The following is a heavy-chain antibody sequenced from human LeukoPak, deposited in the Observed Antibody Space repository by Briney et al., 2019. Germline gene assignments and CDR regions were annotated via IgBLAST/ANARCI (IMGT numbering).Heavy chain of an antibody. D-gene: IGHD1-26*01. V-gene: IGHV4-59*01. Sequence: SETLSLTCTVSGVSISSAYWSWIRQPPGKGPEWIGYFYYSGNTNYDPSLKSRVTISVDTSRTQFSLKLSSMTAADTAVYYCAGGHYPLEYWGQGTLVTVSS. CDR1: GVSISSAY. CDR2: FYYSGNT. CDR3: AGGHYPLEY. J-gene: IGHJ4*02.